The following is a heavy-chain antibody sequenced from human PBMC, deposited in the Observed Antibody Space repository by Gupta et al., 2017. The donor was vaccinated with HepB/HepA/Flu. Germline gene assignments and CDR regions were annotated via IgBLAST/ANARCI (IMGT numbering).Heavy chain of an antibody. J-gene: IGHJ6*02. Sequence: QEQLAESGGGFGKPGGSLTLSCAASGFTFSDYYMSWIRQAPGKGLEWLAYVDFIGASIFSADSVKGRFAISRDNAKNSLYLQMNSLTAEDTAVYYCARLSRPGGYGRAMDVWGQGTTVIVSS. CDR3: ARLSRPGGYGRAMDV. D-gene: IGHD1-26*01. CDR1: GFTFSDYY. V-gene: IGHV3-11*01. CDR2: VDFIGASI.